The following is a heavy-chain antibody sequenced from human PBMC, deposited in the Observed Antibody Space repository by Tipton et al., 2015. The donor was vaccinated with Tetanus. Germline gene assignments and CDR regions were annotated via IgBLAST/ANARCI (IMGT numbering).Heavy chain of an antibody. J-gene: IGHJ6*02. Sequence: SLRLSCAASGFTFSSYWMSWVRQAPGKGLEWVANIKHDGSEKYYVDSVKGRFTISRDNAKNSLYLQMNSLRAEDTAVYYCARESKTAGYSSSWYWAYGMDAWGQGTTVTVSS. D-gene: IGHD6-13*01. CDR3: ARESKTAGYSSSWYWAYGMDA. V-gene: IGHV3-7*01. CDR1: GFTFSSYW. CDR2: IKHDGSEK.